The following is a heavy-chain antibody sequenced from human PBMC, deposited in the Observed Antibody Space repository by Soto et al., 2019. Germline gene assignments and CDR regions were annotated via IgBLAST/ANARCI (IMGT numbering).Heavy chain of an antibody. CDR1: GFTFTSYD. CDR2: IGTAGDT. V-gene: IGHV3-13*01. CDR3: ARVINYHASGFFYDF. Sequence: PRESLILSWAVSGFTFTSYDMHWVRQVTGKGLEWVSAIGTAGDTYYPGSVKGRFTISRESAKNSLFLQINSLRAGDTAVYYCARVINYHASGFFYDFWGQGTAVTVSS. J-gene: IGHJ4*02. D-gene: IGHD3-22*01.